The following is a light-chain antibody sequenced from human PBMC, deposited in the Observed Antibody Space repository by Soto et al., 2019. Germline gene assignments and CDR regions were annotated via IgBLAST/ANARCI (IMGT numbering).Light chain of an antibody. CDR1: QSVSRN. CDR2: GAS. CDR3: QQYNSFFT. V-gene: IGKV3-15*01. J-gene: IGKJ3*01. Sequence: EIVMTQSPATLSVSPGERATLSCRASQSVSRNLAWYQQKPGQAPRLLIYGASTRATGIPARFGGSGSETEFTLTINNLQSEDFAVYYTQQYNSFFTFGPGTKVDIK.